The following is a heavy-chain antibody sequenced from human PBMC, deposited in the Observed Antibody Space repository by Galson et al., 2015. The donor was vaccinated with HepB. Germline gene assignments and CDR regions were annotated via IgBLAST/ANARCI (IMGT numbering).Heavy chain of an antibody. CDR1: GFPFNNAW. V-gene: IGHV3-15*01. Sequence: SLRLSCAVSGFPFNNAWMTWVRQAPGMGLEWVGRIKSKTDGETTDHAAPVKGRFTISRDDSKNRLYLQMNSLKTEDTAVYYCTTDVYYSTYWSWLDPWGQGTLVTVSS. J-gene: IGHJ5*02. CDR3: TTDVYYSTYWSWLDP. D-gene: IGHD2-8*02. CDR2: IKSKTDGETT.